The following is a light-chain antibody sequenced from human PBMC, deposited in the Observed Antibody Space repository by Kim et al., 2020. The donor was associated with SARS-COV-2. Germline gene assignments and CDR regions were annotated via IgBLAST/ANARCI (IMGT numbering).Light chain of an antibody. CDR2: DAS. J-gene: IGKJ4*01. V-gene: IGKV3-11*01. CDR3: RQRSNWPIT. Sequence: EIVLTQSPATLSLSPGERATLSCRASQSVSSYLAWYQQKPGQAPRLLIYDASNRATGIPARFSGSGSGTEFTLTISSLEPEDFAVYYCRQRSNWPITFGGGTKVDIK. CDR1: QSVSSY.